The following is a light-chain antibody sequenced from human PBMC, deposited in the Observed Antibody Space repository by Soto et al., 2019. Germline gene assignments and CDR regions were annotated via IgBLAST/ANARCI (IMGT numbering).Light chain of an antibody. CDR2: GAS. V-gene: IGKV3-20*01. CDR3: QQYGSSPQT. CDR1: QSVSSSY. Sequence: EIVLTQSPGTLSLSPGERATLSCRASQSVSSSYLAWYQQKPGQAPRLLIYGASSRATGIAGRFSGSGSGTDFTLTISRLEPEDFAVYYCQQYGSSPQTFGQGTKVEIK. J-gene: IGKJ1*01.